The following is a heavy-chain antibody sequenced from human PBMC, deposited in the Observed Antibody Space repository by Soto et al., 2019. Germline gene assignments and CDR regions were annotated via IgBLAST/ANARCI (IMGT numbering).Heavy chain of an antibody. CDR1: GFTFSSYW. CDR2: INSDGSST. CDR3: ARVGVVRGVIGYYGMDV. V-gene: IGHV3-74*01. J-gene: IGHJ6*02. Sequence: EVQLVESGGGLVQPGGSLRFSCAASGFTFSSYWMHWVRQAPGKGLVWVSRINSDGSSTSYADSVKGRFTISRDNAKNTLYLQMNSLRAEDTAVYYCARVGVVRGVIGYYGMDVWGQGTTVTVSS. D-gene: IGHD3-10*01.